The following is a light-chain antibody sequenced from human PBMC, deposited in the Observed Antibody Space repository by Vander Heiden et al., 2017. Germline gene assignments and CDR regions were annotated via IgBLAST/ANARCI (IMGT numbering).Light chain of an antibody. CDR1: QSISSW. J-gene: IGKJ1*01. CDR2: KAS. V-gene: IGKV1-5*03. CDR3: QQYNSYSRT. Sequence: IQMTQSPSTLSASVRDRVTITCRASQSISSWLAWYQQKPGKAPKLLIYKASSLESGVPSRFSGSGSGTEFTLTISSLQPDDFATYYCQQYNSYSRTFGQGTKVEIK.